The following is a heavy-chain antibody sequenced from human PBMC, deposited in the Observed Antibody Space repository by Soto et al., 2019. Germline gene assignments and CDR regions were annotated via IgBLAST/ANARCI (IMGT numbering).Heavy chain of an antibody. V-gene: IGHV3-21*01. CDR2: ISSSSSYI. CDR3: ARDLDPKAFLGFDP. Sequence: GGSLRLSCAASGFTFSSYSMNWVRQAPGKGLEWVSSISSSSSYIYYADSVKGRFTISRDNAKNSLYLQMNSLRAEDTAVYYCARDLDPKAFLGFDPWGQGTLVTVSS. CDR1: GFTFSSYS. J-gene: IGHJ5*02.